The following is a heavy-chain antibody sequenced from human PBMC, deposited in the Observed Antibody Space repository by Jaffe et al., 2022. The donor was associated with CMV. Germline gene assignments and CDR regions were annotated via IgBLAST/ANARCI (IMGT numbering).Heavy chain of an antibody. D-gene: IGHD4-17*01. J-gene: IGHJ4*02. CDR2: ISGSGGST. CDR1: GFTFSSYA. V-gene: IGHV3-23*01. CDR3: APTPRATVTTLDY. Sequence: EVQLLESGGGLVQPGGSLRLSCAASGFTFSSYAMSWVRQAPGKGLEWVSAISGSGGSTYYADSVKGRFTISRDNSKNTLYLQMNSLRAEDTAVYYCAPTPRATVTTLDYWGQGTLVTVSS.